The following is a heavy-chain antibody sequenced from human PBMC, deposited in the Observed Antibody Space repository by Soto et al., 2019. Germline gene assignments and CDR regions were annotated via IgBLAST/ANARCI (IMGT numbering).Heavy chain of an antibody. D-gene: IGHD2-15*01. V-gene: IGHV4-30-4*01. J-gene: IGHJ4*02. CDR3: ATDPAYCSGGSCYVDY. CDR1: GGSISSGDYY. CDR2: IYYSGST. Sequence: SETLSLTCTVSGGSISSGDYYWSWIRQPPGKGLEWIGYIYYSGSTYYNPSLKSRVTISVDTSKNQFSLKLSSVTAADTAVYYCATDPAYCSGGSCYVDYWGQGTLVTVYS.